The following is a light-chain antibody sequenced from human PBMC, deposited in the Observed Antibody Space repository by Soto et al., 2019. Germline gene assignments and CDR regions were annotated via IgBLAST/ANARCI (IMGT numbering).Light chain of an antibody. J-gene: IGKJ2*01. V-gene: IGKV1-39*01. Sequence: IQMTQSPPSLSASVGDRVTITCRASQRIGTYLNWYQQRPGKAPKLLISPISTLQRGVPSRFIGSGSGTDFTLTITGLQPEDVATYYCQQSYSTPYTFGQGTKLEIK. CDR3: QQSYSTPYT. CDR1: QRIGTY. CDR2: PIS.